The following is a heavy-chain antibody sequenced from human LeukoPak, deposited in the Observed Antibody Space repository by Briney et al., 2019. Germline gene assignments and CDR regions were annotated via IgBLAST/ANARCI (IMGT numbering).Heavy chain of an antibody. D-gene: IGHD4-23*01. V-gene: IGHV1-2*02. Sequence: VAPVKVSCKASGYTLTGYYMHWVRQAPGQGLEWMGWINPNSGGTNYAQKFQGRVTMTRDTSISTAYMELSRLRSDATAVYYCARVAETTVVTPYFDYWGQGTLVTVSS. CDR3: ARVAETTVVTPYFDY. J-gene: IGHJ4*02. CDR2: INPNSGGT. CDR1: GYTLTGYY.